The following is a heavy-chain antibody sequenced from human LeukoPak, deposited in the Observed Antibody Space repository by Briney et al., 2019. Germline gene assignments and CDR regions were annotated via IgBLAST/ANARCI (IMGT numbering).Heavy chain of an antibody. Sequence: SVKVSCKASGGTFSSYAISWVRQAPGQGLEWMGGTIPIFGTANYAQKFQARVTITADESTNTAYMELSSLRSEDTAVYYCARGGSGWSFDFWGQGALVTVSS. CDR1: GGTFSSYA. J-gene: IGHJ4*02. CDR3: ARGGSGWSFDF. D-gene: IGHD6-19*01. V-gene: IGHV1-69*13. CDR2: TIPIFGTA.